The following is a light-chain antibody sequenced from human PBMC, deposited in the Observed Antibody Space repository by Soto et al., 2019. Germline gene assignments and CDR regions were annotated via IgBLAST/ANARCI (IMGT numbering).Light chain of an antibody. V-gene: IGKV3D-20*02. CDR3: QQRSNWPT. CDR2: GAS. Sequence: EIVLTQSQGSLSFSPGFGYILSGRASQSVSRSYLGWYQQKPGQAPRLLMYGASIRAAGVPDRFSGSGSGTDFTLTISSLEPEDFAVYYCQQRSNWPTFGQGTRLENK. CDR1: QSVSRSY. J-gene: IGKJ5*01.